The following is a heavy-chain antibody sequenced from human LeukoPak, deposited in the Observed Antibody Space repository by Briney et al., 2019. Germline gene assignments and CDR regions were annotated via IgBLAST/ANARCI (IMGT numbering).Heavy chain of an antibody. CDR3: ARVVAARPWGTRTYYFDY. V-gene: IGHV4-38-2*02. CDR1: GYSISSGYY. D-gene: IGHD6-6*01. Sequence: SETLSLTCTVSGYSISSGYYWGWIRPPPGKGLEWIGSIYHSGSTYYNPSLKSRVTISVDTSKNQFSPKLSSVTAADTAVYYCARVVAARPWGTRTYYFDYWGQGTLVTVSS. CDR2: IYHSGST. J-gene: IGHJ4*02.